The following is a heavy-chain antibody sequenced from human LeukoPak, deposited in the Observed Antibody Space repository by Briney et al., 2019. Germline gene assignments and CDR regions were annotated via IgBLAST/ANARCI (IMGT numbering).Heavy chain of an antibody. CDR3: AREPLEYSSSHFDY. Sequence: GGSLRLSCAASGFTFSSYSMNWVRQAPGKGLEWFSSMSSSSSYIYYADSVKGRFTISRDNAKNSLYLQMNSLRAEDTAVYYCAREPLEYSSSHFDYWGQGTLVTVSS. CDR2: MSSSSSYI. V-gene: IGHV3-21*01. J-gene: IGHJ4*02. D-gene: IGHD6-6*01. CDR1: GFTFSSYS.